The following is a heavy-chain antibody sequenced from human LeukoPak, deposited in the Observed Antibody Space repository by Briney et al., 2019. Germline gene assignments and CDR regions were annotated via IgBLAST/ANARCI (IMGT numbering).Heavy chain of an antibody. D-gene: IGHD3-22*01. Sequence: PSETLSLTCTVSGGSISSYYWSWIRQPAGKGLEWIGRIYTSGSTYYNPSLKNRVTMSVDTSKNQFSLKLSSVTAADTAVYYCARDRHYDTSGYKVYYFDYWGQGTLVTVSS. V-gene: IGHV4-4*07. CDR1: GGSISSYY. J-gene: IGHJ4*02. CDR3: ARDRHYDTSGYKVYYFDY. CDR2: IYTSGST.